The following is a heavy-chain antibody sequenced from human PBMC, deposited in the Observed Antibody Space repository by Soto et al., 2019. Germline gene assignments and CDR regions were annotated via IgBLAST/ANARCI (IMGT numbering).Heavy chain of an antibody. CDR3: ALGYCSGGSCYSWSRRTYYMDV. CDR2: INPSGGST. V-gene: IGHV1-46*01. CDR1: GYTFTSYY. J-gene: IGHJ6*03. Sequence: ASVKVSCKASGYTFTSYYMHWVRQAPGQGLEWMGIINPSGGSTSYAQKFQGRVTMTRDTSKSTVYMELSSLRSEDTAWYYCALGYCSGGSCYSWSRRTYYMDVWGKGTTVTVSS. D-gene: IGHD2-15*01.